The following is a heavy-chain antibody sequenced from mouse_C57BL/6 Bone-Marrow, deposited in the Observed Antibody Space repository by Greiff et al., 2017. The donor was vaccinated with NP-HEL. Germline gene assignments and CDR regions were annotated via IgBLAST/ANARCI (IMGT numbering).Heavy chain of an antibody. CDR2: IHPNSGST. D-gene: IGHD2-12*01. V-gene: IGHV1-64*01. Sequence: QVHVKQSGAELVKPGASVKLSCKASGYTFTSYWMHWVKQRPGQGLEWIGMIHPNSGSTNYNEKFKSKATLTVDKSSSTAYMQLSSLTSEDSAVYYCARYYSDYWGQGTTLTVSS. CDR1: GYTFTSYW. J-gene: IGHJ2*01. CDR3: ARYYSDY.